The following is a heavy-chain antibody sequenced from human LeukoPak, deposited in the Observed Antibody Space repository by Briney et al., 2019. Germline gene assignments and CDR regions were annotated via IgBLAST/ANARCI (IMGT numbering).Heavy chain of an antibody. CDR1: GFTFSRYS. Sequence: GGSLRLSCAASGFTFSRYSMNWVRQAPGKGLEWVSSISSSSSYIYYADSVKGRFTISRDNAKNSLYLQMNSLRAEDTAVYYCARDERGYSYGVLHNYYMDVWGKGTTVTVSS. CDR2: ISSSSSYI. J-gene: IGHJ6*03. D-gene: IGHD5-18*01. CDR3: ARDERGYSYGVLHNYYMDV. V-gene: IGHV3-21*01.